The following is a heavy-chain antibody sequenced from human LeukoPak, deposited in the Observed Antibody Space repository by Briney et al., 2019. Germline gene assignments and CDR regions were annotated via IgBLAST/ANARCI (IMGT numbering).Heavy chain of an antibody. V-gene: IGHV3-30*18. Sequence: GRSLRLSCAASGFTFSSYGMHWVRQAPGKGLEWVAVISYDGSNKYYADSVKGRFTISRDNSKNTLYLQMNSLRAADTAVYYCAKELRYYDFWSGYYSPYYFDYWGQGTLVTVSS. CDR1: GFTFSSYG. J-gene: IGHJ4*02. CDR3: AKELRYYDFWSGYYSPYYFDY. D-gene: IGHD3-3*01. CDR2: ISYDGSNK.